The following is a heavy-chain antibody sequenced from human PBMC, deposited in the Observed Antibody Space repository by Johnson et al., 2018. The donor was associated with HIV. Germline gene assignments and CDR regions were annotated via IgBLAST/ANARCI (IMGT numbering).Heavy chain of an antibody. CDR1: GFTFSSYW. D-gene: IGHD6-6*01. Sequence: VQLVESGGGLVQPGGSLRLSCAASGFTFSSYWMSWVRQAPGKGLEWVSLISWDGDSTYYADSVTGRFPISRDNSKNSLYLQMNSLRPEDTAVYYCARDEWSRSSGDAFDIWGQGTMVTVSS. V-gene: IGHV3-43*01. CDR2: ISWDGDST. J-gene: IGHJ3*02. CDR3: ARDEWSRSSGDAFDI.